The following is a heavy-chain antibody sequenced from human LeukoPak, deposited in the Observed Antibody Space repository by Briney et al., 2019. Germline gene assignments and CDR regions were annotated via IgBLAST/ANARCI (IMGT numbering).Heavy chain of an antibody. Sequence: GGSLRLSCAASGFTFSSYAMSWDRQAPGKGLEWVSAISGSGGSTYYADSVKGRFTISRDNSKNTLYLQMNSLRAEDTAVYYCAKGYDSSGYGDAFDIWGQGTMVTVSS. D-gene: IGHD3-22*01. J-gene: IGHJ3*02. CDR1: GFTFSSYA. CDR3: AKGYDSSGYGDAFDI. V-gene: IGHV3-23*01. CDR2: ISGSGGST.